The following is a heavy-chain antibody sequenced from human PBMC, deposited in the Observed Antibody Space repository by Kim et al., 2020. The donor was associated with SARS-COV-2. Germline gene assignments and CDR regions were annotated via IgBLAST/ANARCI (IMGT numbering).Heavy chain of an antibody. V-gene: IGHV4-39*01. D-gene: IGHD2-15*01. CDR2: IYYSGST. Sequence: SETLSLTCTVSGGSISSSSYYWGWIRQPPGKGLEWIGSIYYSGSTYYNPSLKSRVTISVDTSKNQFSLKLSSVTAADTAVYYCARHGAYAVDFDYWGQGTLVTVSS. J-gene: IGHJ4*02. CDR3: ARHGAYAVDFDY. CDR1: GGSISSSSYY.